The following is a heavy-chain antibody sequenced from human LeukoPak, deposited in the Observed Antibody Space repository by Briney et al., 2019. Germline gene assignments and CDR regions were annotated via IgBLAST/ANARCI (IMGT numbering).Heavy chain of an antibody. D-gene: IGHD3-10*01. CDR3: AKDVLLVSASGSYCDY. Sequence: PGGSLRLSCSAYGFTFDDYARHWVRQAPGKGLEWISGISWNSGSIGYADSVKGRFTISRDNAKNSLYLQMNSLRAEDTALYYCAKDVLLVSASGSYCDYWGQRTLVTVSS. CDR1: GFTFDDYA. V-gene: IGHV3-9*01. J-gene: IGHJ4*02. CDR2: ISWNSGSI.